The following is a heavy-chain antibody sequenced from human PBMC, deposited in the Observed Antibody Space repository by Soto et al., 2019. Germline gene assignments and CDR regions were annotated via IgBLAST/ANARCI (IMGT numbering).Heavy chain of an antibody. Sequence: QVQLVQSGAEVKKPGASVKVSCKASGYTFSSYGISWVRQAPGQGLEWMGWISGYSGHTYYAQKFQGRVTMTTDTSTNTVYMELMSLRSDDTAVYYCAREWDNKSEHSSGWYDDFWGQGTLVTVSS. CDR3: AREWDNKSEHSSGWYDDF. CDR2: ISGYSGHT. CDR1: GYTFSSYG. V-gene: IGHV1-18*01. J-gene: IGHJ4*02. D-gene: IGHD6-19*01.